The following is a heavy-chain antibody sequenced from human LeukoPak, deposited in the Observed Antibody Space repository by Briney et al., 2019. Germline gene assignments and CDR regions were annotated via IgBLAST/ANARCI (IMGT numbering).Heavy chain of an antibody. Sequence: GALRLSCAASGFTFSSYAMHWVRQAPGKGLEWVAVISYDGSNKYYADSVKGRFTISRDNSKNTLYLQMNSLRAEDTAVYYCAREGDSSSWYEKGAFDYWGQGTLVTVSS. CDR2: ISYDGSNK. D-gene: IGHD6-13*01. CDR1: GFTFSSYA. CDR3: AREGDSSSWYEKGAFDY. V-gene: IGHV3-30*01. J-gene: IGHJ4*02.